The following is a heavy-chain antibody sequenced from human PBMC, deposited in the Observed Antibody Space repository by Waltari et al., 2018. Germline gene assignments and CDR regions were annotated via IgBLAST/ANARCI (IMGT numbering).Heavy chain of an antibody. J-gene: IGHJ5*02. D-gene: IGHD2-21*01. CDR3: ASLYCGGDCYPNWFDP. V-gene: IGHV4-34*01. CDR2: INHSGST. CDR1: GGSFSGYY. Sequence: QVQLQQWGAGLLKPSETLSLTCAVDGGSFSGYYWSWIRQPPGKGLEWIGEINHSGSTNYNPSLKSRVTISVDTSKNQFSLKLSSVTAADTAVYYCASLYCGGDCYPNWFDPWGQGTLVTVSS.